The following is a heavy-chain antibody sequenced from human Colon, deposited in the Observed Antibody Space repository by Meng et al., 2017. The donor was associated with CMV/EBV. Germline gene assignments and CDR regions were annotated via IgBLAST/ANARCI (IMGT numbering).Heavy chain of an antibody. Sequence: HGLLQAQGPGLVPPSETLSPTCPVSGSYISDYYYHWIRPPGGKGLEWIGLIFPTGAAYYDSSLHCRIHMSEDTSENMIYPQLSHMTADDTAVYYCARDSDSSGTFSYWFDPWGQGTLVTVSS. CDR3: ARDSDSSGTFSYWFDP. V-gene: IGHV4-4*07. CDR1: GSYISDYY. D-gene: IGHD3-10*01. J-gene: IGHJ5*02. CDR2: IFPTGAA.